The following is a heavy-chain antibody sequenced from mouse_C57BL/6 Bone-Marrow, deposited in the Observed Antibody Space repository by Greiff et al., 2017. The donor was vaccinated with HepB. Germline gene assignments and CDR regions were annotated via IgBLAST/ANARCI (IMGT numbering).Heavy chain of an antibody. J-gene: IGHJ4*01. CDR3: ARGRRFYAMDY. V-gene: IGHV1-18*01. CDR2: INPNNGGT. CDR1: GYTFTDYN. Sequence: VQLQQSGPELVKPGASVKIPCKASGYTFTDYNMDWVKQSHGKSLEWIGDINPNNGGTIYNQKFKGKATLTVDKSSSTAYMGLRSLTSEDTAVSYCARGRRFYAMDYWGQGTSVTVSS.